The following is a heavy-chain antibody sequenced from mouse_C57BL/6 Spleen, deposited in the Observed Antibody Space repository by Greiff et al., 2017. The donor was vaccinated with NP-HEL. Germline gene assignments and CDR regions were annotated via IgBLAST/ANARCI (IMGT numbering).Heavy chain of an antibody. CDR1: GYTFTSYW. V-gene: IGHV1-69*01. CDR3: ASSYGYDGLNYYAMDY. D-gene: IGHD2-2*01. J-gene: IGHJ4*01. CDR2: IDPSDSYT. Sequence: QVQLQQPGAELVMPGASVKLSCKASGYTFTSYWMHWVKQRPGQGLEWIGEIDPSDSYTNYNQKFKGKSTLTVDKSSSTAYMQLSSLTSEDSAVYYCASSYGYDGLNYYAMDYWGQGTSVTVSS.